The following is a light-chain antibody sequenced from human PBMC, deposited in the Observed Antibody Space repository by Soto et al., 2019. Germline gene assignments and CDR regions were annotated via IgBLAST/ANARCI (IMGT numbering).Light chain of an antibody. CDR1: SSNIGKNL. Sequence: QSVLTQPPSVSAAPGQKVTISCSGGSSNIGKNLVSWYQKFPGTAPKLLIYDSNKRPSGIPDRFSGSESDTSATLGITGLQTGDEADYYCVSWDSSLYAVVFGGGIKVTVL. CDR3: VSWDSSLYAVV. V-gene: IGLV1-51*01. J-gene: IGLJ3*02. CDR2: DSN.